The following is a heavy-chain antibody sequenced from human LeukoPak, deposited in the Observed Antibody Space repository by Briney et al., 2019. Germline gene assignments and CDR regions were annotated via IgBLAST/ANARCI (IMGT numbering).Heavy chain of an antibody. V-gene: IGHV3-30*02. D-gene: IGHD2-2*01. Sequence: PGGSLRLSCAASGFTFSSYGMHWVRQAPGKGLEWVAFIRYDGTNKYYADSVKGRFTISRDNSKNTLSLQMNGLRPEDTAVYYCAKGYCSGTSCYSGLDWGQGTLVTVS. CDR1: GFTFSSYG. CDR3: AKGYCSGTSCYSGLD. J-gene: IGHJ4*02. CDR2: IRYDGTNK.